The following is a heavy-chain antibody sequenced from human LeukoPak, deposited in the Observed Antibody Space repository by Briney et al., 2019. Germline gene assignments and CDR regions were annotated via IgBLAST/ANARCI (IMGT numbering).Heavy chain of an antibody. CDR1: GGSISSYY. CDR2: IYYSGST. J-gene: IGHJ4*02. V-gene: IGHV4-59*12. Sequence: SETLSLTCTVSGGSISSYYWSWIRQPPGKGLEWIGYIYYSGSTNYNPSLKSRVTISVDTSKNQFSLKLSSVTAADTAVYYCARGYHGPDYFDYWGQGTLVTVSS. CDR3: ARGYHGPDYFDY. D-gene: IGHD1-26*01.